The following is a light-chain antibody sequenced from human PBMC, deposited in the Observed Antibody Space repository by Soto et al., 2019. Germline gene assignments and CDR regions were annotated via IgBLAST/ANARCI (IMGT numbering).Light chain of an antibody. CDR1: QSVSSH. CDR3: QQYGGSPET. CDR2: DAS. Sequence: EIVLTQSPATLALSPGERATLSCRASQSVSSHLAWYQQKPGQAPRLLIYDASNRATGIPARFSGSGSGTDFTLTISRLEPEDFAVYYCQQYGGSPETFGQGTKVDIK. J-gene: IGKJ1*01. V-gene: IGKV3-20*01.